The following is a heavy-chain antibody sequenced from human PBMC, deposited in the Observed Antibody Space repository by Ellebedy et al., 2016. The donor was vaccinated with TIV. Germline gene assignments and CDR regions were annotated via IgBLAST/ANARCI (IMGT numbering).Heavy chain of an antibody. J-gene: IGHJ4*02. Sequence: AASVKVSCKASGGTFSSYAISWVRQAPGQGLEWMGRIIPILGIANYAQKFQGRVTITADKSTSTAYMELSRLRSDDTAVYYCARAPHRAKYSSGWYYYFDYWGQGTLVTVSS. CDR2: IIPILGIA. V-gene: IGHV1-69*04. CDR1: GGTFSSYA. CDR3: ARAPHRAKYSSGWYYYFDY. D-gene: IGHD6-19*01.